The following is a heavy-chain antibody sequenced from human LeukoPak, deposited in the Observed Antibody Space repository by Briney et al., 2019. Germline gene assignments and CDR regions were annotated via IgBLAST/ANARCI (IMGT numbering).Heavy chain of an antibody. CDR2: IIPIFGTA. CDR1: GGTFSSYA. CDR3: ASGYDSSAYRRFDY. J-gene: IGHJ4*02. Sequence: SVKVSXKASGGTFSSYAISWVRQAPGQGLEWIGGIIPIFGTANYAQKFQGRVTITADESTSTAYMELSSLRSEDTAVYYCASGYDSSAYRRFDYWGQGTLVTVSS. V-gene: IGHV1-69*13. D-gene: IGHD3-22*01.